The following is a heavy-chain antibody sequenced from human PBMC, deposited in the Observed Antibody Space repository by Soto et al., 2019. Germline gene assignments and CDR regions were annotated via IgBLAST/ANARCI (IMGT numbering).Heavy chain of an antibody. CDR2: INPSGGST. J-gene: IGHJ6*02. CDR1: GYTFTSYY. D-gene: IGHD3-22*01. CDR3: ARDKYYDSSGYYYDDYYYGMDV. V-gene: IGHV1-46*01. Sequence: ASVKVSCKASGYTFTSYYMHWVRQAPGQGLEWMGIINPSGGSTSYAQKFQGRVTMTRDTSTSTVYMELSSLRSEDTAVYYCARDKYYDSSGYYYDDYYYGMDVWGQGTTVTVSS.